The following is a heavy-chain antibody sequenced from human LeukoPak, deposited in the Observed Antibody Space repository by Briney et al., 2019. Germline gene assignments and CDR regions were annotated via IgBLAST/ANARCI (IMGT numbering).Heavy chain of an antibody. V-gene: IGHV1-2*02. CDR1: GYTFTGYY. CDR3: ARAVGPNGGSNFDY. CDR2: VNPNSGGT. Sequence: ASVKVSCKASGYTFTGYYMHWVRQAPGQGLEWMGWVNPNSGGTNYAQKFQGRVTMTRDTSISTAYMELSRLRSDDTAVYYCARAVGPNGGSNFDYWGQGTLVTVSS. D-gene: IGHD2/OR15-2a*01. J-gene: IGHJ4*02.